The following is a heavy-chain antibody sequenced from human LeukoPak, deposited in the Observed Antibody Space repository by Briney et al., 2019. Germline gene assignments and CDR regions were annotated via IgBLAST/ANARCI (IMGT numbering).Heavy chain of an antibody. CDR3: ARDRYYYDSSGYYLLDY. D-gene: IGHD3-22*01. CDR1: GVSISSYY. Sequence: RPSETLSLTCTVSGVSISSYYWSWIRQPAGKGLEWIGRIYTSGSTNYNPSLKSRVTMSVDTSKNQFSLKLSSVTAADTAVYYCARDRYYYDSSGYYLLDYWGQGTLVTVSS. V-gene: IGHV4-4*07. J-gene: IGHJ4*02. CDR2: IYTSGST.